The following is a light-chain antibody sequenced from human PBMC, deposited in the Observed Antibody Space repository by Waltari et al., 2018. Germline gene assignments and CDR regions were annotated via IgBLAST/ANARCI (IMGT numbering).Light chain of an antibody. CDR2: ENS. CDR3: GTWDSSLSGAV. Sequence: QSVLTQPPSVSAAPGQRVTISCSGGSSNIGNNYVSWYRQFPGTAPKLLIYENSGRPSGIPGRLAGSKSGTSATLDITGLQAGDEADYYCGTWDSSLSGAVFGGGTHPTVL. CDR1: SSNIGNNY. V-gene: IGLV1-51*02. J-gene: IGLJ7*01.